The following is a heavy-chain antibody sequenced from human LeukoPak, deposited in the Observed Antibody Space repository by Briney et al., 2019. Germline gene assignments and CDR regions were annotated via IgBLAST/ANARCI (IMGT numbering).Heavy chain of an antibody. J-gene: IGHJ4*02. D-gene: IGHD3-16*01. Sequence: GGSLRLSCAASGFTFSSYGMHWVRQAPGKGLEWVAVISYDGSNKYYADSVKGRFTISRDNSKNTLYLQMNSLRAEDTAVYYCAKDDTWGGIDYWGQGTLVTVSS. CDR2: ISYDGSNK. CDR1: GFTFSSYG. CDR3: AKDDTWGGIDY. V-gene: IGHV3-30*18.